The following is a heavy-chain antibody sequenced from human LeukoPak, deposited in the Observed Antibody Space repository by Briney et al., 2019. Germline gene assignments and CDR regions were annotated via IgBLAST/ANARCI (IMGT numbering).Heavy chain of an antibody. D-gene: IGHD3-9*01. V-gene: IGHV4-59*01. CDR2: IYYSGST. J-gene: IGHJ4*02. Sequence: SETLSLTCTVSGGSISSYYWSWIRQPPGKGLEWTGYIYYSGSTNYNPSLKSRVTISVDTSKNQFSLKLSSVTAADTAVYYCARNWGYDILTGYIFRGFDYWGQGTLVTVSS. CDR1: GGSISSYY. CDR3: ARNWGYDILTGYIFRGFDY.